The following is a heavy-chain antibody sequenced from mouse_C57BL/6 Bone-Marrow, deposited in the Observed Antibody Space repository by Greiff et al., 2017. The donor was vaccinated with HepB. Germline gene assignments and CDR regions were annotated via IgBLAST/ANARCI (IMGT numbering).Heavy chain of an antibody. J-gene: IGHJ2*01. V-gene: IGHV1-82*01. D-gene: IGHD2-3*01. CDR3: ATLYDGYYDFDY. CDR2: IYPGDGDT. CDR1: GYAFSSSW. Sequence: LLESGPELVKPGASVKISCKASGYAFSSSWMNWVKQRPGKGLEWIGRIYPGDGDTNYNGKFKGKATLTADKSSSTAYMQLSSLTSEDSAVYFCATLYDGYYDFDYWGQGTTLTVSS.